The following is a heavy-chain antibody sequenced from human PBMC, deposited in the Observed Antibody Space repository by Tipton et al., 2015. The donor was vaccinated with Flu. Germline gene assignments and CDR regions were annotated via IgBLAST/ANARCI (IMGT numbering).Heavy chain of an antibody. J-gene: IGHJ4*02. Sequence: QLAQSGAEVKKPGSSVKVSCKASGDTFNSYTISWVRQAPGQGLEWMGGIITIFGTANYAQKFQGRVTITADESTSTAYMELSSLRSEDTAVYYCARGGGPYCSSTSCYETDYWGQGTLVTVSS. V-gene: IGHV1-69*01. CDR1: GDTFNSYT. CDR2: IITIFGTA. CDR3: ARGGGPYCSSTSCYETDY. D-gene: IGHD2-2*01.